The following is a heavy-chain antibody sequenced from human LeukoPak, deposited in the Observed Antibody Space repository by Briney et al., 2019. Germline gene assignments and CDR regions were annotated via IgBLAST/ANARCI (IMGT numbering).Heavy chain of an antibody. CDR2: ISSSSSYI. J-gene: IGHJ4*02. V-gene: IGHV3-21*01. Sequence: PGRSLRLSCAASGFTFDDYAMHWVRQAPGKGLEWVSSISSSSSYIYYADSVKGRFTISRDNAKNSLYLQMNSLRAEDTAVYYCARDYYDSSGYYDMVDYWGQGTLVTVSS. D-gene: IGHD3-22*01. CDR1: GFTFDDYA. CDR3: ARDYYDSSGYYDMVDY.